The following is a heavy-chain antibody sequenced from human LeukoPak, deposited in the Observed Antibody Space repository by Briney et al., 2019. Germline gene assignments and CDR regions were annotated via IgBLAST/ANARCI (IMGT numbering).Heavy chain of an antibody. V-gene: IGHV3-15*01. CDR1: GFTFSNAW. J-gene: IGHJ4*02. Sequence: PGGSLRLSCAASGFTFSNAWMSWVRQASGKGLEWVGRIKSKTDGGTTDYAAPVKGRFTISRDDSKNTLYLQMNSLRAEDTAVYYCAKQLPYGSGSRGPDYWGQGTLVTVSS. CDR3: AKQLPYGSGSRGPDY. D-gene: IGHD3-10*01. CDR2: IKSKTDGGTT.